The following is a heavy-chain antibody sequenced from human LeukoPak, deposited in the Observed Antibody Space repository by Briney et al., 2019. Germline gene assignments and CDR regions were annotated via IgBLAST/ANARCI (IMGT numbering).Heavy chain of an antibody. CDR2: IAPSSGTT. J-gene: IGHJ4*02. V-gene: IGHV1-46*01. CDR1: GYTFTSNY. CDR3: ARASGSSAVPFDY. Sequence: ASVKVSCKASGYTFTSNYIHWVRQAPGQGLEWMGVIAPSSGTTSYAQKFQGRVTMTRDTSTSTLYMELSSLTPEDTAVYYCARASGSSAVPFDYWGQGTLVTVSS. D-gene: IGHD3-10*01.